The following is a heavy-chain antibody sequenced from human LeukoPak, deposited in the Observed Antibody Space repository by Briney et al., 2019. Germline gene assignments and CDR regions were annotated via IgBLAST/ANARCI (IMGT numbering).Heavy chain of an antibody. CDR2: ISGSGGST. D-gene: IGHD3-22*01. Sequence: PGGSLRLSCAASGFTFSSYVMSWVRQAPGKGLEWVSAISGSGGSTYYADSVKGRFTISRDNSKNTLYLQMNSLRAEDTAVYYCAKGAYYDSSGYIFDYWGQGTLVTVSS. J-gene: IGHJ4*02. CDR1: GFTFSSYV. V-gene: IGHV3-23*01. CDR3: AKGAYYDSSGYIFDY.